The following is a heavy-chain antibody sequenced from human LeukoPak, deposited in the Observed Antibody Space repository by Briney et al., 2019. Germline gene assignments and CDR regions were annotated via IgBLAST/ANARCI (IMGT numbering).Heavy chain of an antibody. V-gene: IGHV3-23*01. CDR1: GFTFSNYA. J-gene: IGHJ4*02. Sequence: GGSLRLSCAASGFTFSNYAMSWVRQAPGKGLEWVSAISGSGDSTYYADSVKGRFTISRNNSKNTLYLQMNSLRAEDTAVYYCARDPVEWELLLDCWGQGTLVTVSS. CDR3: ARDPVEWELLLDC. D-gene: IGHD1-26*01. CDR2: ISGSGDST.